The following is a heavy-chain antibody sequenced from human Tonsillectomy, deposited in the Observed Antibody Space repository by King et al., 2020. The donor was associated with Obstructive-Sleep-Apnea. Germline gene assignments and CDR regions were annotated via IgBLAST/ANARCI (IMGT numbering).Heavy chain of an antibody. CDR1: GFTFSSYS. D-gene: IGHD1-26*01. Sequence: VQLVESGGGLVKPGGSLRLSCAASGFTFSSYSMNWVRQAPGKGLEWVSSISSSSSYIFYADSVKGRFTLSRDNAKNSLYLQMNSLSAEDPAVYYCARVGKWERLYAFDIWGEGTMVTVSS. J-gene: IGHJ3*02. CDR2: ISSSSSYI. V-gene: IGHV3-21*01. CDR3: ARVGKWERLYAFDI.